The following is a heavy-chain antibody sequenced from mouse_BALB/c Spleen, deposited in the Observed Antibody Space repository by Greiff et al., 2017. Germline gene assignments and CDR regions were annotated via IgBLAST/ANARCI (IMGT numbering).Heavy chain of an antibody. CDR2: ISSGGGST. J-gene: IGHJ2*01. V-gene: IGHV5-12-1*01. D-gene: IGHD4-1*01. Sequence: EVQLVESGGGLVKPGGSLKLSCAASGFAFSSYDMSWVRQTPEKRLEWVAYISSGGGSTYYPDTVKGRFTISRDNAKNTLYLQMSSLKSEDTAMYYCASRTGTRGNYFDYWGQGTTLTVSS. CDR3: ASRTGTRGNYFDY. CDR1: GFAFSSYD.